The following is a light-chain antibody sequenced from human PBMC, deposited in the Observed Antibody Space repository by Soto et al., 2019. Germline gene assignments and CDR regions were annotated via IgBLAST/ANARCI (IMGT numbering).Light chain of an antibody. J-gene: IGLJ2*01. CDR3: SSYTSSSTGVV. CDR2: DVS. CDR1: SSDVGDYNS. Sequence: QSVLTQPASVSGSPGQSITISCTGTSSDVGDYNSVSWYQQHPVKAPKLVIFDVSNRPSGVSNRFSGSKSGNTASLTISGLQAEDEADYYCSSYTSSSTGVVFGGGTQLTVL. V-gene: IGLV2-14*01.